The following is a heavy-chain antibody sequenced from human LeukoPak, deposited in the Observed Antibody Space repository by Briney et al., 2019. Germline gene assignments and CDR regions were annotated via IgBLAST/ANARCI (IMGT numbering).Heavy chain of an antibody. V-gene: IGHV3-21*01. CDR1: GFTFSSYA. Sequence: GGSLRLSCAASGFTFSSYAMSWVRQAPGKGLEWVSSISSSSSYIYYADSVKGRFTISRDNAKNSLYLQMNSLRAEDTAVYYCASGSIAVAGTGIVYWGQGTLVTVSS. D-gene: IGHD6-19*01. CDR2: ISSSSSYI. J-gene: IGHJ4*02. CDR3: ASGSIAVAGTGIVY.